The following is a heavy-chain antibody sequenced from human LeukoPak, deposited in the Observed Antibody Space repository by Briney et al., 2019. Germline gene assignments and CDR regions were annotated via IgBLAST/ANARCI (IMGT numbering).Heavy chain of an antibody. CDR2: ISSSSSTI. CDR3: ARGQSDYGDYVSALDI. V-gene: IGHV3-48*01. Sequence: GGSLRLSCAASGFTFSSYSMNWVRQAPGKGLEWVSYISSSSSTIYYADSVKGRFTISRDNAKNSLYLQMNSLRAEDTAVYYCARGQSDYGDYVSALDIWGQGTMVTVSS. J-gene: IGHJ3*02. CDR1: GFTFSSYS. D-gene: IGHD4-17*01.